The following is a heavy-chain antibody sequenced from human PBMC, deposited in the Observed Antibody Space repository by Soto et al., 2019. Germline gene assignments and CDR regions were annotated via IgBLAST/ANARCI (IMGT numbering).Heavy chain of an antibody. J-gene: IGHJ4*02. CDR3: TTDPRIGGRRFDN. CDR1: GFTWSNAW. D-gene: IGHD2-15*01. CDR2: IKSKTDGGAT. Sequence: EVLLAESGGGLVEPGGSLRLSCAASGFTWSNAWMSWVRQAPGKGLEWVGRIKSKTDGGATDYAAPVKGRFTISRDDSKKIVFPQMNSLKTEDTAVYYCTTDPRIGGRRFDNWGQGTLVTVAS. V-gene: IGHV3-15*01.